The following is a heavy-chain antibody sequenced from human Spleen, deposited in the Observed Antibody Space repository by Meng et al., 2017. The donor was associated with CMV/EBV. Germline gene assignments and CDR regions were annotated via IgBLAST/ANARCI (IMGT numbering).Heavy chain of an antibody. D-gene: IGHD2-2*01. Sequence: FTTYGISWVRQAPGQGLEWVGGASNGDTNYAQKFQGRVTMTTDTSTSTAYMELTSLKFDDTAVYYCARDQIEDIVVVPAAPSHGMDVWGQGTTVTVSS. CDR2: ASNGDT. CDR3: ARDQIEDIVVVPAAPSHGMDV. V-gene: IGHV1-18*01. J-gene: IGHJ6*02. CDR1: FTTYG.